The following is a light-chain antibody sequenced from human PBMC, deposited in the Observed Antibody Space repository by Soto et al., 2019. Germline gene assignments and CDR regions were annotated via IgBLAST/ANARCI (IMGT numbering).Light chain of an antibody. J-gene: IGLJ2*01. CDR1: FSDVGAYDY. V-gene: IGLV2-8*01. CDR2: AVS. CDR3: SSYAGNNNVI. Sequence: QSVLTQPPSASGSPGQSVTISCTGTFSDVGAYDYVSWYQQYPGKAPTLMIYAVSKRPSGVPDRISGSKSGNTASLTVSGLQPEDEADYYCSSYAGNNNVIFGGGTQLTVL.